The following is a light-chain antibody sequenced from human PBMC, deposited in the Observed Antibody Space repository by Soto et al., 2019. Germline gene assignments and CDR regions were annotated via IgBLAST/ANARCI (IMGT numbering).Light chain of an antibody. J-gene: IGLJ3*02. Sequence: QSALTQPPSASGSPGQSVTISCTGTSSDVGGYNYVSWYQQHPGKVPKLMIYEVTKRPSGVPDRFSGFKSGNTASLTVSGXQXXXXADYYCSSYAGSNILVFGGGTKLTVL. V-gene: IGLV2-8*01. CDR3: SSYAGSNILV. CDR2: EVT. CDR1: SSDVGGYNY.